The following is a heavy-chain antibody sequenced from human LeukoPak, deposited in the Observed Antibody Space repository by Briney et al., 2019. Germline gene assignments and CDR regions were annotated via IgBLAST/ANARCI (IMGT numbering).Heavy chain of an antibody. Sequence: GASVKVSCKASGYTFSGYYMHWVRQAPGQGHEWMGWISPKSGDTNYAQNFQGRVTMTRDTSISTAYMELSRLTSDDTAVYYCARGRDKTTSPAIDYWGQGSLVTV. J-gene: IGHJ4*02. CDR3: ARGRDKTTSPAIDY. V-gene: IGHV1-2*02. D-gene: IGHD2-2*01. CDR2: ISPKSGDT. CDR1: GYTFSGYY.